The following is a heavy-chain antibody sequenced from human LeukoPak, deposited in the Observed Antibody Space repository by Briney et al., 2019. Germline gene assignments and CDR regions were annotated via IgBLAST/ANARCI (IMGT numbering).Heavy chain of an antibody. CDR3: ARGGGRKFFGGGAYYYYMDV. CDR1: GGSFSGYY. D-gene: IGHD3-16*01. CDR2: INHSGST. V-gene: IGHV4-34*01. J-gene: IGHJ6*03. Sequence: PSETLSLTCAVYGGSFSGYYWSWIRQPPGKGLEWIGEINHSGSTNYNPSLKSRVTISIDTAKNPVSLRLSSATAADTAVNYCARGGGRKFFGGGAYYYYMDVWGKGTTVAVSS.